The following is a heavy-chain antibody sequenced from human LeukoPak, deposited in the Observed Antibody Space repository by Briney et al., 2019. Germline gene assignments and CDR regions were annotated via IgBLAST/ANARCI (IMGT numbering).Heavy chain of an antibody. D-gene: IGHD3-16*01. CDR2: INTNTGNP. J-gene: IGHJ6*02. V-gene: IGHV7-4-1*02. CDR3: ARDGASEGMDV. CDR1: GYTFTRHA. Sequence: ASVKVSCKASGYTFTRHAMNWVRQAPGQGLERMGWINTNTGNPTYAQGFTGRYVFSLDTSVSTAYLQISSLKVEDTAVYYCARDGASEGMDVWGQGTTVIVSS.